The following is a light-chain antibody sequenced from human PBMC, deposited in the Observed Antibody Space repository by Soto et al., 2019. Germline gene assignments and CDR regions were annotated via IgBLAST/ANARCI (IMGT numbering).Light chain of an antibody. V-gene: IGKV3-15*01. CDR2: GAS. CDR3: QQYNNRPT. Sequence: EIVMTHSPTTLAVSPGSRGTLSCRASQSVSSNLAWYQQKPRQAPRLLVYGASTRATGIPASFRGSASGTDFTLTISSMTSEDFAVYYCQQYNNRPTFGQGTQVDI. CDR1: QSVSSN. J-gene: IGKJ1*01.